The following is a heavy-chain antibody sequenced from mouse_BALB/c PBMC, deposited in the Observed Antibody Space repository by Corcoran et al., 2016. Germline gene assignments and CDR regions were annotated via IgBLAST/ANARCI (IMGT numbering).Heavy chain of an antibody. CDR1: GYTFTSYV. V-gene: IGHV1S136*01. Sequence: EVQLQQSGPELVKPGASVKMSCKASGYTFTSYVMHWVKQKPGQGLEWIGYINPYNDGTKYNEKFKGKATLTSDKSSSTAYMELSSLTSEDSAVYYCARNWDYAPAMVDYWGQGTSVTVSS. CDR3: ARNWDYAPAMVDY. D-gene: IGHD2-10*01. CDR2: INPYNDGT. J-gene: IGHJ4*01.